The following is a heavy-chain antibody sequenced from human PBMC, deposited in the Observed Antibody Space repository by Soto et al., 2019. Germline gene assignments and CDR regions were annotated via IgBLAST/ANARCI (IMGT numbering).Heavy chain of an antibody. CDR3: ARDIFSNSGGAYYYYGMDV. CDR2: IIPIFGTA. CDR1: GGTFSSYA. V-gene: IGHV1-69*13. Sequence: SVKVSCKASGGTFSSYAISWVRQAPGQGLEWMGGIIPIFGTANYAQKFQGRVTITADESTSTAYMELSSLRSEDTAVYYCARDIFSNSGGAYYYYGMDVWGQGTTVTVSS. D-gene: IGHD3-3*02. J-gene: IGHJ6*02.